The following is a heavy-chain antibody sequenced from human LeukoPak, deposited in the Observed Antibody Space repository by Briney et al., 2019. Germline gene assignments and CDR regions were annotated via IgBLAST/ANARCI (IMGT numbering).Heavy chain of an antibody. CDR2: ISPNNGAT. D-gene: IGHD1-26*01. CDR1: GYTFTASN. V-gene: IGHV1-2*02. CDR3: AREGSSGY. J-gene: IGHJ4*02. Sequence: ASVKVSCKASGYTFTASNIHWVRQAPGQGLEWTGWISPNNGATTYAQNFQGRVIMTRDTSISTAYIELSRLTSDDTAVYFCAREGSSGYWGQGTLVTVSS.